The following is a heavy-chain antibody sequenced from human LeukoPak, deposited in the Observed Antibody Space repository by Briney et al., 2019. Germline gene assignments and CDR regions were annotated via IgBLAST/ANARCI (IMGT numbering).Heavy chain of an antibody. CDR2: ISGSGGST. V-gene: IGHV3-23*01. CDR1: GFTLSSYA. J-gene: IGHJ5*02. CDR3: AKGSMVRGVPINWFDP. D-gene: IGHD3-10*01. Sequence: PGGSLRLSCAASGFTLSSYAMSWVRQAPGKGLEWVSAISGSGGSTYYAESVKGRSTISRDNSKTTLYLQMNSLRAEDTAVYYYAKGSMVRGVPINWFDPWGQGTLVTVSS.